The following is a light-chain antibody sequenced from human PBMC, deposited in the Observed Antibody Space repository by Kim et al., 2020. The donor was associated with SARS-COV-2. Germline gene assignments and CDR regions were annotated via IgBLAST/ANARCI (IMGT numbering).Light chain of an antibody. CDR2: GAS. Sequence: VSPGERATLSCRASQSISSNLAWYQQKPGQAPRLLIYGASTRATGVPARFSGDESGTEFTLTISSLQSEDFAVYYCQQYNGWPPYSFGQGTKLEIK. CDR3: QQYNGWPPYS. CDR1: QSISSN. V-gene: IGKV3-15*01. J-gene: IGKJ2*03.